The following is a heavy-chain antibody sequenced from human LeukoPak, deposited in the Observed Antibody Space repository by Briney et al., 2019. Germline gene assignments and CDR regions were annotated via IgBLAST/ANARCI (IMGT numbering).Heavy chain of an antibody. J-gene: IGHJ4*02. V-gene: IGHV3-49*04. CDR2: IRSKVYGGTT. Sequence: GGSLRLSCTASGFNFGDYATNWVRQAPGKGLEWVGFIRSKVYGGTTENAASVKGRLTISRDDSKRIAYLQMNSLKTEDTAVYYCTSLYYCSGGSCAFDYWGQGTLVTVSS. CDR1: GFNFGDYA. CDR3: TSLYYCSGGSCAFDY. D-gene: IGHD2-15*01.